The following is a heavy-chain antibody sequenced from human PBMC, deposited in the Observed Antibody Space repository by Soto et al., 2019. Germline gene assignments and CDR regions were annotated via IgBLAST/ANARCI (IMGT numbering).Heavy chain of an antibody. D-gene: IGHD3-9*01. CDR2: ISWNSGSI. Sequence: GGSLRLSCAASGFTFDDYAMHWVRQAPGKGLEWVSGISWNSGSIGYADSVKGRFTISRDNAKNSLYLQMNSLRAEDTALYYCAKDKSLVYYDILTGPFDAFDIWGQGTMVTVSS. V-gene: IGHV3-9*01. CDR3: AKDKSLVYYDILTGPFDAFDI. J-gene: IGHJ3*02. CDR1: GFTFDDYA.